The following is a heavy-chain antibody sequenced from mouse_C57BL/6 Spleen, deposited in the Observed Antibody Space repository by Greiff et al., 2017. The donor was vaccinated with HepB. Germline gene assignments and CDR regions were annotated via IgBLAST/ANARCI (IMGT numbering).Heavy chain of an antibody. D-gene: IGHD2-4*01. J-gene: IGHJ4*01. CDR2: IYPGSGNT. Sequence: QVHVKQSGAELVRPGASVKLSCKASGYTFTDYYINWVKQRPGQGLEWIARIYPGSGNTYYNEKFKGKATLTAEKSSSTAYMQLSSLTSEDSAVYFCARLGYDYPYYYAMDYWGQGTSVTVSS. CDR1: GYTFTDYY. CDR3: ARLGYDYPYYYAMDY. V-gene: IGHV1-76*01.